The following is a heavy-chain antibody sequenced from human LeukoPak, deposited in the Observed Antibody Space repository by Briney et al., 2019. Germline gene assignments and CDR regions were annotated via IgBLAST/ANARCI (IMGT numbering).Heavy chain of an antibody. V-gene: IGHV4-59*01. J-gene: IGHJ5*02. CDR2: IYYSGST. CDR1: GGSISFYY. CDR3: ARHGTTGTNLNWFDP. D-gene: IGHD1-1*01. Sequence: SETLSLTCTVSGGSISFYYWSWIRQPPGKGLEWIGYIYYSGSTNYNPSLKSRVTISVDTSKNQFSLKVSSVTAADTAVYYCARHGTTGTNLNWFDPWGQGTLVTVSS.